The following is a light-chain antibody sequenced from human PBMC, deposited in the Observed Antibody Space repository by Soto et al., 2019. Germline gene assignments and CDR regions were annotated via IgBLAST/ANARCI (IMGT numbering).Light chain of an antibody. Sequence: EIVLTQSPATLSLSPGERAILSCRASEGIRTFLAWYQQKPGQAPRLLIYGASSRATGIPAWFSGSGSGADFAIPISNLEPEDSAVYYCQQRSNWPPFTFGQGTKLEIK. CDR3: QQRSNWPPFT. V-gene: IGKV3-11*01. J-gene: IGKJ2*01. CDR1: EGIRTF. CDR2: GAS.